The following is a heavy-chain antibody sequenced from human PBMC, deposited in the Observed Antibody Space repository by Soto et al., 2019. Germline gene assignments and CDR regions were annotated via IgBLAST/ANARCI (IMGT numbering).Heavy chain of an antibody. V-gene: IGHV2-5*02. J-gene: IGHJ4*02. CDR2: NYWDDTK. CDR1: GFSLTSSGVG. CDR3: AHRASKLGVHWHYDH. D-gene: IGHD1-1*01. Sequence: QITLKESGPTLVKPTQTLTLTCTFSGFSLTSSGVGVGWIRQPPGKALEWLALNYWDDTKHYSPSLKSRLTITTDNYKNQVVLTLTNKGPVDTAPYYNAHRASKLGVHWHYDHWGQGTLVTVSS.